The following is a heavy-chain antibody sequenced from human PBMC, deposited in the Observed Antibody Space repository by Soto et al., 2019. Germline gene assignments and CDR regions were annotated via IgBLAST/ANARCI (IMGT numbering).Heavy chain of an antibody. CDR1: GGSITIGGYC. D-gene: IGHD3-10*01. V-gene: IGHV4-30-2*01. CDR3: ARVWFGESSWFDP. J-gene: IGHJ5*02. Sequence: SETLSLTCTVSGGSITIGGYCWSWIRQPPGQGLEWIGYICHSGNTYYNPSLKSRVTTSLDRSKNQFSLNLSSVTAADTAVYYCARVWFGESSWFDPWGQGTLVTVPS. CDR2: ICHSGNT.